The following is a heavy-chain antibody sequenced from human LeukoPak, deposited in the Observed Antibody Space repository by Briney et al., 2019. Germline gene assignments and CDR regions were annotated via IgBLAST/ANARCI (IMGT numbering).Heavy chain of an antibody. Sequence: SQTLSLTCTVSGGSISSGDYYWSWIRQPPGKGLEWIGYIYYSGSTYYNPSLKSRVTISVDRSKNQFSLNLSSVTAADTAIYYCAREYTESYYAVYYWGQGTLVTVSS. V-gene: IGHV4-30-4*01. CDR1: GGSISSGDYY. J-gene: IGHJ4*02. CDR2: IYYSGST. CDR3: AREYTESYYAVYY. D-gene: IGHD1-26*01.